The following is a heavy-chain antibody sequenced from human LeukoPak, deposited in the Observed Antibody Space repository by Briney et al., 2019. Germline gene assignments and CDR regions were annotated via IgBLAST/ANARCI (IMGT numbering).Heavy chain of an antibody. CDR1: AYTFTAFN. D-gene: IGHD5-24*01. V-gene: IGHV1-2*06. Sequence: AASVKVSCKVSAYTFTAFNMHWVRQSPCQRLEWIGPINPNTRSTNYAQKFQGRVTLTRDTSISTAYMELSRLRSDDTAVYYCAREGDGYKILPFDYWGQGTLVTVSS. CDR3: AREGDGYKILPFDY. CDR2: INPNTRST. J-gene: IGHJ4*02.